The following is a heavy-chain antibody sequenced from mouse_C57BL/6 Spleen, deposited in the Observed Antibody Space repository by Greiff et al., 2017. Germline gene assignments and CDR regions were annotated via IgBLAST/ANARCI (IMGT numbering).Heavy chain of an antibody. CDR3: TAAAQATGYYAMDY. Sequence: EVHLVESGGGLVQPGGSMKLSCAASGFTFSDAWMDWVRQSPEKGLEWVAEIRNKANNHATYYAESVKGRFTISRDDSKSSVYLQMNSLRAEDTGIYYCTAAAQATGYYAMDYWGQGTSVTVSS. CDR2: IRNKANNHAT. J-gene: IGHJ4*01. V-gene: IGHV6-6*01. CDR1: GFTFSDAW. D-gene: IGHD3-2*02.